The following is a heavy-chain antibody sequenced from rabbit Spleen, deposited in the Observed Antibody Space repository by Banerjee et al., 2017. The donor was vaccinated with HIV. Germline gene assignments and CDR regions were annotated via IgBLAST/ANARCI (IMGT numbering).Heavy chain of an antibody. CDR2: IGSNSGNT. J-gene: IGHJ3*01. D-gene: IGHD2-1*01. CDR3: GRDANGDVRLSRLDL. Sequence: QEQLVESGGGLVKPGGTLTLTCKASGFDLSQNYVMCWVRQAPGKGLEWIGCIGSNSGNTCYASWAKGRFTISTSTSLNTVTLQLNSLTAADTATYFCGRDANGDVRLSRLDLWGPGTLVTVS. CDR1: GFDLSQNYV. V-gene: IGHV1S43*01.